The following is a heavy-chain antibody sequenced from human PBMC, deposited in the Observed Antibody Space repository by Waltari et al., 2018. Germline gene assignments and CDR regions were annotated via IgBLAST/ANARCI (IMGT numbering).Heavy chain of an antibody. CDR1: GFIFDDYA. J-gene: IGHJ5*01. CDR3: TKDSGASLVTSFVDS. D-gene: IGHD4-4*01. V-gene: IGHV3-9*01. CDR2: LNWNGDTT. Sequence: EVHLVESGGGLVQPGRSLRLSCAASGFIFDDYAMPWVRQFPGKGLEWVSGLNWNGDTTGYADSVKGRFTISRDNAKNSLFLQMDSLTPEDTAVYYCTKDSGASLVTSFVDSWGHGTLVTVSS.